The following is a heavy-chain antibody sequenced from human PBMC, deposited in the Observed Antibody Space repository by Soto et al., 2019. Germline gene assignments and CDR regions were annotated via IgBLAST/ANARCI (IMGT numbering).Heavy chain of an antibody. CDR1: GGTFSSYA. CDR2: IIPIFGTA. CDR3: ASAVYCSGGSCYTDYWGPGAFDI. V-gene: IGHV1-69*01. J-gene: IGHJ3*02. Sequence: QVQLVQSGAEVKKPGSSVKVSCKASGGTFSSYAISWVRQAPGQGLEWMGGIIPIFGTANYAQKFQGRVTITAHESTSTAYMKLSRLRSEDTAVYYCASAVYCSGGSCYTDYWGPGAFDIWGQGTMVTVSS. D-gene: IGHD2-15*01.